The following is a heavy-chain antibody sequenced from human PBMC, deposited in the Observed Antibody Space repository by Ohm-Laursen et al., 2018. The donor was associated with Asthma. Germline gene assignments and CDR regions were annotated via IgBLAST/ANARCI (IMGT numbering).Heavy chain of an antibody. Sequence: TQTLTLTCTFSGFSLSTSGMCVSWIRQPPGKALEWLALLDWDDDKYYSTSLKTRLTISKDTSKNQVVLTMTNMDPVDTATYYCARVYDSSGLDYYYGMDVWGQGTTVTVSS. V-gene: IGHV2-70*01. D-gene: IGHD3-22*01. CDR3: ARVYDSSGLDYYYGMDV. J-gene: IGHJ6*02. CDR1: GFSLSTSGMC. CDR2: LDWDDDK.